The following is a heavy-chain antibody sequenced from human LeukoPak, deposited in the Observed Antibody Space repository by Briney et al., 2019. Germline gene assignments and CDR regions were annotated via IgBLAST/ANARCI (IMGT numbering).Heavy chain of an antibody. V-gene: IGHV3-20*04. J-gene: IGHJ3*02. CDR3: ARLGVGATRDAFDI. D-gene: IGHD1-26*01. Sequence: GGSLRLSCAASGFTFSSYGMSWVRQAPGKGLEWVSGINWNGGSTGYADSVKGRFTISRDNAKNSLYLQMNSLRAEDTALYYCARLGVGATRDAFDIWGQGTMVTVSS. CDR1: GFTFSSYG. CDR2: INWNGGST.